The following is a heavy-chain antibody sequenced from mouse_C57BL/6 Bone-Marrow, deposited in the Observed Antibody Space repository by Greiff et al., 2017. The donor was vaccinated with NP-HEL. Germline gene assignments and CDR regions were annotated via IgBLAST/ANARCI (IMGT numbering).Heavy chain of an antibody. J-gene: IGHJ3*01. V-gene: IGHV2-9-1*01. CDR2: IWTGGGT. CDR1: GFSLTSYA. CDR3: AGDSSGSAWFAY. Sequence: VKLVESGPGLVAPSPSLSITCTVSGFSLTSYAISWVRQPPGKGLEWLGVIWTGGGTNYNSALKSRLSTSKDNSKSQVVLKMNSRQTDDAARYYCAGDSSGSAWFAYWGQGTLVTVSA. D-gene: IGHD3-2*02.